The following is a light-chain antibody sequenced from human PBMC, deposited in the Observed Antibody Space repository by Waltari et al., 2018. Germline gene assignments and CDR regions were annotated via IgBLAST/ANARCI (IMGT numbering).Light chain of an antibody. CDR1: SSDVGGYNY. J-gene: IGLJ3*02. CDR2: DIN. Sequence: QSALTPPRSVSGSPGPSVTISCTGTSSDVGGYNYVSWYQQHPDKAPKLIIYDINNRPSGVPDRFSGSKSGNTASLTISGLQAEDEADYYCCSYVGSNIYWVFGGGTKLTVL. CDR3: CSYVGSNIYWV. V-gene: IGLV2-11*01.